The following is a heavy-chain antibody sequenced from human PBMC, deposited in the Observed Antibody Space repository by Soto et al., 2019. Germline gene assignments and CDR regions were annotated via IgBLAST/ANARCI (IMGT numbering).Heavy chain of an antibody. CDR3: ARGRITMIVVEALDY. Sequence: QVQLVESGGGVVQPGRSLRLSCAASGFTFSSYAMHWVRQAPGKGLEWVAVISYDGSNKYYADSVKGRFTISRDNSKNTLKRQSNSLRAEDTAVYYCARGRITMIVVEALDYWGQGTLVTVSS. CDR2: ISYDGSNK. J-gene: IGHJ4*02. CDR1: GFTFSSYA. V-gene: IGHV3-30-3*01. D-gene: IGHD3-22*01.